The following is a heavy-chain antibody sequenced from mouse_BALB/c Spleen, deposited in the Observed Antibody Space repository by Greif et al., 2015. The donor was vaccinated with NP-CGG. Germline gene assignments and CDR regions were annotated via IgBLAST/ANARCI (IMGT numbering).Heavy chain of an antibody. V-gene: IGHV2-9*02. J-gene: IGHJ4*01. Sequence: VKLMESGPGLVAPSQSLSITCTVSGFSLTSYGVHWVRQPPGKGLEWLGVMWAGGSTNYNSALMSRLSISKDNSKSQVFLKMNSLQTDDTATYYCARDGYYAMDYWGQGTSVTVSS. CDR1: GFSLTSYG. CDR2: MWAGGST. CDR3: ARDGYYAMDY.